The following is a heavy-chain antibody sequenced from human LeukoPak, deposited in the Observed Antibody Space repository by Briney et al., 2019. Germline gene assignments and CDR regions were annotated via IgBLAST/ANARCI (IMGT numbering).Heavy chain of an antibody. CDR2: ISATTGYI. Sequence: PGGSLRLSCAASGFLFSSYSINWVRQAPGRGLEWVSSISATTGYIFYADSVKGRFTISRDNTKNSLYLQMNSLRAEDTAVYYCTRVSCSGASCSDYWGPGNLVTVSS. CDR1: GFLFSSYS. V-gene: IGHV3-21*01. D-gene: IGHD2-15*01. CDR3: TRVSCSGASCSDY. J-gene: IGHJ4*02.